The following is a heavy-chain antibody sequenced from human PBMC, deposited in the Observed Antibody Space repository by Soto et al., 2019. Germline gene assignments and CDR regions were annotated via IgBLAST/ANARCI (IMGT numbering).Heavy chain of an antibody. CDR1: GFTFSSYS. CDR2: ISSSSSYI. CDR3: ARDLKRDYDILTGWPHDAFDI. Sequence: GGSLRLSCAASGFTFSSYSMNWVRQAPGKGLEWVSSISSSSSYIYYADSVKGRFTISRDNAKNSLYLQMNSLRAEDTAVYYCARDLKRDYDILTGWPHDAFDIWGQGTMVTVSS. J-gene: IGHJ3*02. D-gene: IGHD3-9*01. V-gene: IGHV3-21*01.